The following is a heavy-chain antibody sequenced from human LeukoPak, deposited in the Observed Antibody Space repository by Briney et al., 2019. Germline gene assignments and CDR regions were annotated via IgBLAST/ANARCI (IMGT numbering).Heavy chain of an antibody. CDR1: GGSFSGYY. Sequence: SETLSLTCAVYGGSFSGYYWSWIRQPPGKGLEWIGEINHSGSTNYNPSLKSRVTISVDTSKNQFSLKLSSVTAADTAVYYCATHSKVTGSDYWGQGTLVTVSS. CDR3: ATHSKVTGSDY. V-gene: IGHV4-34*01. D-gene: IGHD4-11*01. J-gene: IGHJ4*02. CDR2: INHSGST.